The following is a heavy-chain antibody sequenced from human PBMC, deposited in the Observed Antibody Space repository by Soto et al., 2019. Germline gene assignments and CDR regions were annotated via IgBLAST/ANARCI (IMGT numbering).Heavy chain of an antibody. CDR2: ISAGGDSP. D-gene: IGHD2-2*01. V-gene: IGHV3-23*01. CDR3: AKAHCSSTSFYPTYYSYTTDV. CDR1: GFAFSSYA. J-gene: IGHJ6*02. Sequence: GGSLRLSCAASGFAFSSYAMTWVRQAPGKGLDWVSAISAGGDSPYYADSVKGRCTISRDNSKNMLCLQMDSLRAEDTAVYYCAKAHCSSTSFYPTYYSYTTDVWGQGTTVTVSS.